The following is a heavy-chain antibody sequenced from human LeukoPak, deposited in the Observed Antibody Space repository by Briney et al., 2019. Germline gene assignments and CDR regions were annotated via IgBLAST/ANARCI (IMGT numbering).Heavy chain of an antibody. D-gene: IGHD3-10*01. J-gene: IGHJ4*02. CDR1: GGSSSGYY. V-gene: IGHV4-34*01. CDR2: IDHSGST. CDR3: ARGRIGWTYGSGSLLDY. Sequence: SETLSLTCTVYGGSSSGYYWSWIRQPPGKGLEWIGEIDHSGSTNYNPSLKSRVTISVDTSKNQFSLKLSSVTAADTAVYYCARGRIGWTYGSGSLLDYWGQGTLITVSS.